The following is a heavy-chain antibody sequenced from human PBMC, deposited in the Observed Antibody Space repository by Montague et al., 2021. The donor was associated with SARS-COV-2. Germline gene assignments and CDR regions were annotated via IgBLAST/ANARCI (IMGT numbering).Heavy chain of an antibody. V-gene: IGHV6-1*01. D-gene: IGHD3-22*01. Sequence: CAISGDSVFSNSAASNWHTQSPPRGFECVGRTYYRSKWYNDYALXLKXRITTNPDTSKNQFSLQLNSVTAEDTAVYYCARELRRSIMIVDIRRFDYWGQGTLVTVSS. CDR1: GDSVFSNSAA. CDR2: TYYRSKWYN. J-gene: IGHJ4*02. CDR3: ARELRRSIMIVDIRRFDY.